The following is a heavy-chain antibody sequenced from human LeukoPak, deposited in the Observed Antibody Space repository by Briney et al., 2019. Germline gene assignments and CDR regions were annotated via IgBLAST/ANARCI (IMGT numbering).Heavy chain of an antibody. V-gene: IGHV3-48*01. CDR2: ISSISSTI. D-gene: IGHD3-3*01. CDR3: ARDRSGDYDFWSGYYTNYFDP. J-gene: IGHJ5*02. Sequence: QPGGSLRLSCAASGLTFSSYAMNWVRQAPGKGLEWISYISSISSTIYYADSVRGRFTISRDNAKNSLYLQMNSLRVEDTGVFYCARDRSGDYDFWSGYYTNYFDPWGQGTLVTVSS. CDR1: GLTFSSYA.